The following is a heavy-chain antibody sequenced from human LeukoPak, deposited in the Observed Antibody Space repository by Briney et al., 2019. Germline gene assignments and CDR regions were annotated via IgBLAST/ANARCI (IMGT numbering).Heavy chain of an antibody. CDR2: INHSGST. D-gene: IGHD3-3*01. J-gene: IGHJ6*03. V-gene: IGHV4-34*01. Sequence: SETLSLTCAVYGGSFSGYYWSWIRQPPGKGLEWIGEINHSGSTNYNPSLKSRVTISVDTSKNQFSLKLSSVTAADTAVYYCARGPKYYDFWSGKQTGYYYYYYMDVWGKGTTVTVSS. CDR3: ARGPKYYDFWSGKQTGYYYYYYMDV. CDR1: GGSFSGYY.